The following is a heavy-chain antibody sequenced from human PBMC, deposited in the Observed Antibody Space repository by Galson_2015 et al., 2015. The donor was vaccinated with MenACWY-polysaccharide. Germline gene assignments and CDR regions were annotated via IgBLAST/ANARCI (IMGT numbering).Heavy chain of an antibody. D-gene: IGHD4/OR15-4a*01. J-gene: IGHJ5*02. Sequence: SLRLSCAASGFTFSTYWMHWVRQAPGKGLVWVSRSNGDGSATGYADSVKGRFTISRENAKNTLYLEMNSLRAEDTAVYYCARAVAKYYRAANSYFNCFDPWRHGTLLPYSS. V-gene: IGHV3-74*01. CDR3: ARAVAKYYRAANSYFNCFDP. CDR2: SNGDGSAT. CDR1: GFTFSTYW.